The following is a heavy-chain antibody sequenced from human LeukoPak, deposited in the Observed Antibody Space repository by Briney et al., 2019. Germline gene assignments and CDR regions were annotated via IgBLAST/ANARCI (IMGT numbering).Heavy chain of an antibody. D-gene: IGHD3-10*01. V-gene: IGHV3-30*18. CDR3: AKNMVRGSFGLTPNRYYYYYGMDV. CDR2: ISYDGSNK. J-gene: IGHJ6*02. CDR1: GFTFSSYG. Sequence: GGSLRLSCAASGFTFSSYGMHWVRQAPGKGLEWVAVISYDGSNKYYADSVKGRFTISRDNSKNKLYLQMNSVRAEDTAVYYCAKNMVRGSFGLTPNRYYYYYGMDVWGQGTTVTVSS.